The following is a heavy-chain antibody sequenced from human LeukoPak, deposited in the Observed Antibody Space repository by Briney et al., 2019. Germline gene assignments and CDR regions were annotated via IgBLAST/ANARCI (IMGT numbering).Heavy chain of an antibody. V-gene: IGHV4-34*01. CDR2: INHSGST. CDR3: ARESLVGAADY. CDR1: GGSFSGYY. Sequence: SETLSLTCAVYGGSFSGYYWSWIRQPPGKGLEWIGEINHSGSTNYNPSLKSRVTISVDTSKNQFSPKLSSVTAADTAVYYCARESLVGAADYWGQGTLVTVSS. D-gene: IGHD1-26*01. J-gene: IGHJ4*02.